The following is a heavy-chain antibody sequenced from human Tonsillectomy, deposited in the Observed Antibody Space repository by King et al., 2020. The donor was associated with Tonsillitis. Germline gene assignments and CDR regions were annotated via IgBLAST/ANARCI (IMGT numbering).Heavy chain of an antibody. D-gene: IGHD3-22*01. J-gene: IGHJ4*02. Sequence: VQLVESGGGLVQPGGSLRLSCAVSGFTFGSYAMGWVRQAPGKGLEWLSVIYSAGTSTYYADSVKGRFTISRDNSENTLYLQMNSLRAEDTAVYYCSKGGRKVVITYFDDWGQGTLVTVSS. V-gene: IGHV3-23*03. CDR3: SKGGRKVVITYFDD. CDR2: IYSAGTST. CDR1: GFTFGSYA.